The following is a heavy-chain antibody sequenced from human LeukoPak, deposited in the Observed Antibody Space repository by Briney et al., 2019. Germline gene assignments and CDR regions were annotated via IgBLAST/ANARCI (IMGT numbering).Heavy chain of an antibody. V-gene: IGHV4-38-2*01. CDR2: IYHSGST. CDR3: ARHPYCSSTSCSMNWFDP. CDR1: GYSISSGYY. D-gene: IGHD2-2*01. J-gene: IGHJ5*02. Sequence: SETLSLTCAVSGYSISSGYYWGWIRQPPGKGLEWIGSIYHSGSTYYNPSLKSRVTISVDTSKNQFSLKLSSVTAADTAVYYCARHPYCSSTSCSMNWFDPWGQGTLVTVSS.